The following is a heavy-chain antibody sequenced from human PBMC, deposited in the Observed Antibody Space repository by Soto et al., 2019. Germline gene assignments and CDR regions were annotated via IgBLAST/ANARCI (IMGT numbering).Heavy chain of an antibody. V-gene: IGHV4-34*01. Sequence: SETLSLTCAVYGGSFSGYYWSWIRQPPGKGLEWIGEINHSGSTNYNPSLKSRVTISVDTSKNQFSLKLSSVTAADTAVYYCAILRYSSSWYHNNWFDPWGQGXLVTVHS. D-gene: IGHD6-13*01. CDR1: GGSFSGYY. CDR3: AILRYSSSWYHNNWFDP. J-gene: IGHJ5*02. CDR2: INHSGST.